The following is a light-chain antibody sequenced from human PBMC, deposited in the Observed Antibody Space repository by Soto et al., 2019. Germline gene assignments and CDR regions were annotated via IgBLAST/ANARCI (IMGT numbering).Light chain of an antibody. Sequence: DIVMTQSPDSLAVSLGERATINCKSSQSVLYSSNNKNYLAWYQQKPGQPPKLLVYWGSTRGSGVPDRFSGSGSGSDFTLTISSLQAEDVAVYYCQQYYSRHTFGQGTRLEI. CDR3: QQYYSRHT. CDR1: QSVLYSSNNKNY. CDR2: WGS. V-gene: IGKV4-1*01. J-gene: IGKJ5*01.